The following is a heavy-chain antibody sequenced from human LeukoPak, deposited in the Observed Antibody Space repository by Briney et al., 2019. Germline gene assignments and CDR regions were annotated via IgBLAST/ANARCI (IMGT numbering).Heavy chain of an antibody. V-gene: IGHV4-59*01. CDR3: ARIYCSSTSCLPAYYMDV. J-gene: IGHJ6*03. D-gene: IGHD2-2*01. CDR2: IYYSGST. Sequence: SETLSLTCAVYGGSFSGYYWSWIRQPPGKGLEWIGYIYYSGSTNYNPSLKSRVTISVDTSKNQFSLKLSSVTAADTAVYYCARIYCSSTSCLPAYYMDVWGKGTTVTVSS. CDR1: GGSFSGYY.